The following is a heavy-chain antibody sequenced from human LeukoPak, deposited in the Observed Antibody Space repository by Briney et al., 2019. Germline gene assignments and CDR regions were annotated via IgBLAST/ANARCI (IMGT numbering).Heavy chain of an antibody. CDR2: IIPIFGTA. D-gene: IGHD4-23*01. J-gene: IGHJ4*02. V-gene: IGHV1-69*13. CDR1: GGTFSSYA. CDR3: ARGGIYGGTSYFDY. Sequence: GASVKVSCKASGGTFSSYAISWVRQAPGQGLEWMGGIIPIFGTANYAQKFQGRVTITADESTSTAYMELSSLRSEDTAVYYCARGGIYGGTSYFDYWGQGTLVTVSS.